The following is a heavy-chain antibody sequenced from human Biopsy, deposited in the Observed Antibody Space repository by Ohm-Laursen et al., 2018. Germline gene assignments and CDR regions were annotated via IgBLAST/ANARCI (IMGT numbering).Heavy chain of an antibody. D-gene: IGHD1-26*01. CDR2: IIPIPNVA. Sequence: SSVKVSCNAPTGTFNSYGIIWVRQAPGQGLEWMGGIIPIPNVATYAQKFQGRITITADESTSTAYMELSSLTSDDTAVYFCARGEGSSWFDPWGHGTLVTVSS. CDR1: TGTFNSYG. V-gene: IGHV1-69*01. CDR3: ARGEGSSWFDP. J-gene: IGHJ5*02.